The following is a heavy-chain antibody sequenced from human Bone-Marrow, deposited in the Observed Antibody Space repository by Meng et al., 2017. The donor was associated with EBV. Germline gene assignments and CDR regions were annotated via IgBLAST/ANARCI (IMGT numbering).Heavy chain of an antibody. CDR3: ARDPHCGGDCFGVDY. CDR1: GFTFSSYA. J-gene: IGHJ4*02. V-gene: IGHV3-30-3*01. Sequence: QVQLVESGXGVVQPGRSXRLSCAASGFTFSSYAMHWVRQAPGKGLEWVAVISYDGSNKYYADSVKGRFTISRDNSKNTLYLQMNSLRAEDTAVYYCARDPHCGGDCFGVDYWGQGTLVTVSS. CDR2: ISYDGSNK. D-gene: IGHD2-21*02.